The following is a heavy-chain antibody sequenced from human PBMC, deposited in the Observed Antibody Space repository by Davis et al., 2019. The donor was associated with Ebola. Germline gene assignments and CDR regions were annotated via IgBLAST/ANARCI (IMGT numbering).Heavy chain of an antibody. CDR2: INHSGST. CDR3: ASNPGGA. V-gene: IGHV4-38-2*02. J-gene: IGHJ3*01. CDR1: GYSISSGYY. Sequence: SETLSLTCTVSGYSISSGYYWGWIRQPPGKGLEWIGEINHSGSTNYNPSLKSRVTISVDTSKNQFSLKLSSVTAADTAVYYCASNPGGAWGQGTMVTVSS. D-gene: IGHD1-14*01.